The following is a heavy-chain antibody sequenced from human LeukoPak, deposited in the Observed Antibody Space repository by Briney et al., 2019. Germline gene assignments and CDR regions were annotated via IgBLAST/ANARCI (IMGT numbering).Heavy chain of an antibody. J-gene: IGHJ5*02. Sequence: GGSLRLSCAASGFTFSSYAMTWVRQAPGKGLEWVSTIATSGGNTYYADSVKGRFTVSRDDSKNTLFLQMNSLTDDDTAVYYCTKLGVPGAILGWFDPWGQGTLVTVSP. CDR3: TKLGVPGAILGWFDP. CDR2: IATSGGNT. CDR1: GFTFSSYA. V-gene: IGHV3-23*01. D-gene: IGHD2-2*01.